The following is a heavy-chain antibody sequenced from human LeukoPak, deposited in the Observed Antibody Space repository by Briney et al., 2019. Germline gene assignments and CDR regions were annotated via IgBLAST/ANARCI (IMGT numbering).Heavy chain of an antibody. V-gene: IGHV3-11*01. CDR3: VWGGYRSFDY. CDR2: ISSSGGTI. D-gene: IGHD3-16*02. J-gene: IGHJ4*02. CDR1: GFTFSDYY. Sequence: GGSLRLSCAASGFTFSDYYINWIRQAPGKGLEWVSYISSSGGTIYYADSVKGRFTISRDNPKNSLYLQMNSLRAEDTAVYYCVWGGYRSFDYWGQGTLVTVSS.